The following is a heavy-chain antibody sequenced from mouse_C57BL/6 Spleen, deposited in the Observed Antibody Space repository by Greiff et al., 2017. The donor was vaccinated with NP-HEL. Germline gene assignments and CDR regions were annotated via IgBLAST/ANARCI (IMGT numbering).Heavy chain of an antibody. CDR3: ARDMDDGYQGAMDY. V-gene: IGHV1-26*01. J-gene: IGHJ4*01. Sequence: EVQLQQSGPELVKPGASVKISCKASGYTFTDYYMNWVKQSHGKSLEWIGDINPNNGGTSYNQKFKGKATLTVDKSSSTAYMELRSLTSEDSAVYYCARDMDDGYQGAMDYWGQGTSVTVSS. CDR2: INPNNGGT. D-gene: IGHD2-3*01. CDR1: GYTFTDYY.